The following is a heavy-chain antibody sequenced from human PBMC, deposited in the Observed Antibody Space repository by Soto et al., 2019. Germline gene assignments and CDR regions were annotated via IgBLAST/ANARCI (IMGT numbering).Heavy chain of an antibody. V-gene: IGHV3-23*01. CDR1: GFTFSSVA. D-gene: IGHD5-18*01. CDR2: ISGSGDGT. Sequence: GSLRLSCAASGFTFSSVALSLVRHAPGKGLEWVSAISGSGDGTDYADSVKGRFTISRDNSKNTLYLQMNSLRAEDTAVYYCAGPGYSSQDYWGQGALVTVSS. CDR3: AGPGYSSQDY. J-gene: IGHJ4*02.